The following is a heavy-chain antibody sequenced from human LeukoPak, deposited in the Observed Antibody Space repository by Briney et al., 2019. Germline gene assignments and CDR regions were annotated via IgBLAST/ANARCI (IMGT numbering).Heavy chain of an antibody. D-gene: IGHD5-24*01. CDR3: ARGSRDGYRGVRGMFDY. V-gene: IGHV4-34*01. CDR2: INHSGST. Sequence: PSETLSLTCAVYGGSFSGYYWSWIRQPPGKGLEWIGEINHSGSTNYNPSLKSRVTISVDTSKNQLSLKLSSVTAADTAVYYCARGSRDGYRGVRGMFDYWGQGTLVTVSS. J-gene: IGHJ4*02. CDR1: GGSFSGYY.